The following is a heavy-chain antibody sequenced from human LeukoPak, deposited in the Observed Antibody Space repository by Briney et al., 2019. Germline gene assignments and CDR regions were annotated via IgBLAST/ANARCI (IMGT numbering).Heavy chain of an antibody. Sequence: GASVKVSRKASGYTFTGYYMHWVRQAPGQGLEWMGWINPNSGGTNYAQKFQGRVTMTRDTSISTAYMELSRLRSDDTAVYYCARDVGWFLSQYYFDYWGQGTLVTVSS. CDR3: ARDVGWFLSQYYFDY. CDR2: INPNSGGT. CDR1: GYTFTGYY. D-gene: IGHD2-15*01. J-gene: IGHJ4*02. V-gene: IGHV1-2*02.